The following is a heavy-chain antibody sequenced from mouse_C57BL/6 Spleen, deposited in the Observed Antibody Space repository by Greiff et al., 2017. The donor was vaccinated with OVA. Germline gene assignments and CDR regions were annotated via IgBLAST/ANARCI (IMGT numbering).Heavy chain of an antibody. CDR2: INPNNGGT. Sequence: EVQLQQSGPELVKPGASVKISCKASGYTFTDYYMNWVKQSHGKSLEWIGDINPNNGGTRYNQKFKGKATLTVDKSSSTAYMELRSLTSEDSAVYYCARSDYDWGYAMDYWGQGTSVTVSS. CDR3: ARSDYDWGYAMDY. V-gene: IGHV1-26*01. CDR1: GYTFTDYY. D-gene: IGHD2-4*01. J-gene: IGHJ4*01.